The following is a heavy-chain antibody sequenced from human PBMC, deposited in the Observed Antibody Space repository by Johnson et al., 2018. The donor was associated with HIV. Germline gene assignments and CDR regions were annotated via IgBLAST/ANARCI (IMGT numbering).Heavy chain of an antibody. CDR3: ARNEYSNYGGRDAFDI. V-gene: IGHV3-33*01. D-gene: IGHD4-11*01. CDR1: GFNFSNYG. CDR2: IWYDGSNK. Sequence: QVQLVESGGGLVQPGRSLRLSCAASGFNFSNYGMYWVRQAPGKGLEWVAVIWYDGSNKYYVDSVKGRFTISRDNAKNSLYLQMNGLRAEDTAVYYCARNEYSNYGGRDAFDIWGQGTM. J-gene: IGHJ3*02.